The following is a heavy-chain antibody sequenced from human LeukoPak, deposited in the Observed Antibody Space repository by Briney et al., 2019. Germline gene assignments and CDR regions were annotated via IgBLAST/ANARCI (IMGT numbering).Heavy chain of an antibody. V-gene: IGHV3-30*02. J-gene: IGHJ5*02. CDR2: IRYDGSKK. CDR1: GFTFSSYG. D-gene: IGHD6-19*01. Sequence: AESLSLSCAASGFTFSSYGMRWVRQPPGKGLEWVGFIRYDGSKKYYPASVKGRFTISRATSKHTPYRQMNSLIAEATAVSVCGKPGYSSGWRPNYNWCDPWRQAT. CDR3: GKPGYSSGWRPNYNWCDP.